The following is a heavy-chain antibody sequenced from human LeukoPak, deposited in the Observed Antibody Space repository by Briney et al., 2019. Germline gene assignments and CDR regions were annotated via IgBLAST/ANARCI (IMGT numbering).Heavy chain of an antibody. J-gene: IGHJ4*02. Sequence: GGSLRLSCTASRFTFRSYDMHWVRQAPGKGLEWVAVISYDGSNTYYTDSVKGRFTISRDNSKNTLYPQMNSLGAEDTAVYYCAKAKSNYDFWSGIDYWGQGTLVTVSS. V-gene: IGHV3-30*18. CDR3: AKAKSNYDFWSGIDY. D-gene: IGHD3-3*01. CDR2: ISYDGSNT. CDR1: RFTFRSYD.